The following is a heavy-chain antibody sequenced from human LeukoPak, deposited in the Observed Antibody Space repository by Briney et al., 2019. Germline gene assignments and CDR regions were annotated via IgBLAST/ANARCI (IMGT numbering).Heavy chain of an antibody. J-gene: IGHJ4*02. CDR3: ARADYYDSSGYLRYYFDY. CDR1: GYTFTGYY. V-gene: IGHV1-2*02. D-gene: IGHD3-22*01. CDR2: INPQSGDT. Sequence: ASVKVSCKASGYTFTGYYMHWVRQVPGQGLDWMGWINPQSGDTKFAQKFQGRVTMTRDTSISTAYMELSRLRSDDTAVYYCARADYYDSSGYLRYYFDYWGQGTLVTVSS.